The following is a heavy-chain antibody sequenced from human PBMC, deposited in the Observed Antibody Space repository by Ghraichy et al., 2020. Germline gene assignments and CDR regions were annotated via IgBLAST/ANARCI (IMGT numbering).Heavy chain of an antibody. Sequence: GSLRLSCAASGFTFSGYSMNWVRQAPGKGLEWVSSISSSSSYIYYVDSVKGRFTISRDNAKNSLYLQMNSLRDEDTAVYYCARGNGVNPQVAFDIWGQGTMVTVSS. CDR3: ARGNGVNPQVAFDI. J-gene: IGHJ3*02. CDR1: GFTFSGYS. D-gene: IGHD4-23*01. CDR2: ISSSSSYI. V-gene: IGHV3-21*01.